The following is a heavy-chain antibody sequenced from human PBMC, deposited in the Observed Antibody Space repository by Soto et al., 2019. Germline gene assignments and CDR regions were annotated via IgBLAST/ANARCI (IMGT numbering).Heavy chain of an antibody. J-gene: IGHJ5*02. Sequence: SETLSLTCTVSGGSISSGGYYWSWIRQHPGKGLEWIGYIYYSGSTYYNPSLKSRVTISVDTSKNQFSLKLSSVTAADTAVYYCARQTNYGSGSYYNVSPRFDPWGQGTLVTVSS. CDR2: IYYSGST. D-gene: IGHD3-10*01. CDR1: GGSISSGGYY. CDR3: ARQTNYGSGSYYNVSPRFDP. V-gene: IGHV4-31*03.